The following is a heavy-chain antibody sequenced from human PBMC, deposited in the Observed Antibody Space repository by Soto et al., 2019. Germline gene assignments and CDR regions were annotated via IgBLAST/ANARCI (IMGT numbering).Heavy chain of an antibody. CDR2: ISYDGSNK. CDR1: GFTFSSYA. CDR3: ARGSITMVDY. Sequence: QVQLVESGGGVVQPGRSLRLSCAASGFTFSSYAMHWVRQAPGKGLEWVAVISYDGSNKYYADSVKGRFTISRDNSKNTLYLQMNSLRAEDTAVYYCARGSITMVDYWGQGTLVTVSS. V-gene: IGHV3-30-3*01. J-gene: IGHJ4*02. D-gene: IGHD3-10*01.